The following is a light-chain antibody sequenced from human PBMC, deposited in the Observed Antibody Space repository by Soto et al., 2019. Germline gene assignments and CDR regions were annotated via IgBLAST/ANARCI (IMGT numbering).Light chain of an antibody. CDR2: EGS. CDR1: SSDVGSYNL. CDR3: CSYAGSYV. Sequence: QSFLTKPASVSGSPGQSITISCTGTSSDVGSYNLVSWYQQHPGKAPKLMIYEGSKRPSGVSNRFSGSKSGNTASLTISGLQAEDEADYYCCSYAGSYVFGTGTKVTVL. J-gene: IGLJ1*01. V-gene: IGLV2-23*01.